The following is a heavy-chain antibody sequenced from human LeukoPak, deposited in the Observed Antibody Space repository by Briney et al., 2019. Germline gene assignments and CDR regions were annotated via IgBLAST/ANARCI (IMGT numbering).Heavy chain of an antibody. CDR2: IYYSGST. CDR1: GGSISSSSYY. V-gene: IGHV4-39*01. D-gene: IGHD3-22*01. CDR3: ARQIVVVIPGDFDY. Sequence: SETLSLTCTVSGGSISSSSYYWGWIRQPPGKGLEWIGSIYYSGSTYYNPSLKSRVTISVDTSKNQFPLKLSSVTAADTAVYYCARQIVVVIPGDFDYWGQGTLVTVSS. J-gene: IGHJ4*02.